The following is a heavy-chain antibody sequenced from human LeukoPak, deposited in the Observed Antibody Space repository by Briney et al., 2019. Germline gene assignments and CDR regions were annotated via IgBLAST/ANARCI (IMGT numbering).Heavy chain of an antibody. J-gene: IGHJ4*02. Sequence: ASVKVSCKASGYTFTGYYIHWVRQAPGQGLEWMGWINPNSGGTNYAQKFQGRVTMTTDTSTSTAYLELRSLRSNDTAVYFCARGGLWFGEFLYYFDYWGQGTLVTVSS. D-gene: IGHD3-10*01. V-gene: IGHV1-2*02. CDR2: INPNSGGT. CDR1: GYTFTGYY. CDR3: ARGGLWFGEFLYYFDY.